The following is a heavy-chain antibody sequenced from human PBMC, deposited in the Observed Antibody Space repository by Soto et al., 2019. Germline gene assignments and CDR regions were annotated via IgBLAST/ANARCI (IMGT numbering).Heavy chain of an antibody. CDR1: GFTFSSYS. D-gene: IGHD5-18*01. V-gene: IGHV3-48*02. CDR3: ARDQVETVMEGRLTAVSLLGYYGMDV. J-gene: IGHJ6*02. CDR2: IRSSSSTI. Sequence: GGSLRLSCAASGFTFSSYSMNWVRQAPGKGLEWVSYIRSSSSTIYYADSVKGRFTISRDNAKNSRYLQMNSLRDEDTAVYYCARDQVETVMEGRLTAVSLLGYYGMDVWGQGTTVTVSS.